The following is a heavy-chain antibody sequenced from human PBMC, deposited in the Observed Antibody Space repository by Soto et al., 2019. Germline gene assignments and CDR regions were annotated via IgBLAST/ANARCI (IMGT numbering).Heavy chain of an antibody. CDR1: GGSISSSNYY. V-gene: IGHV4-39*07. CDR3: AREGGESSDGLYYFDS. J-gene: IGHJ4*02. Sequence: SETLSLTCTVSGGSISSSNYYWGWIRQPPGEGLERLGTMYYSGSTYYNPSLKSRVTISIDMSNNQSSLKLSSVTAADTAVYFCAREGGESSDGLYYFDSWGQGSLVTVSS. CDR2: MYYSGST. D-gene: IGHD3-16*01.